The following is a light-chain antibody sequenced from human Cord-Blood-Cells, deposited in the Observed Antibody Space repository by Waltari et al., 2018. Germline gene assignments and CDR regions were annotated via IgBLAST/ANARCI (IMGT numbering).Light chain of an antibody. CDR3: QQSYSTPLT. J-gene: IGKJ4*01. CDR2: AAS. CDR1: QSISSY. V-gene: IGKV1-39*01. Sequence: DIQMTQSPSSLSASVGDRVTITCRASQSISSYLNWYQQKPGKAPKLLIYAASSLQSGGSSRFSGSGSGTDFTLTISRLQPEDFATYYCQQSYSTPLTFGGGTKVEIK.